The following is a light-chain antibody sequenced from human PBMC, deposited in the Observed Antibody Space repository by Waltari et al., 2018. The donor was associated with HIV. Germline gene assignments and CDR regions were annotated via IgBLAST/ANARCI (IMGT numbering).Light chain of an antibody. V-gene: IGKV1-39*01. J-gene: IGKJ1*01. Sequence: DNKMTQSPSSPSAALGDRVTITCRASQSISSYLNWYQQKPGKAPKLLIYAASSLQSGVPSRFSGSGSGTDFTLTISSLQPEDFATYYCQQSYSTPRTFGQGTKVEIK. CDR2: AAS. CDR3: QQSYSTPRT. CDR1: QSISSY.